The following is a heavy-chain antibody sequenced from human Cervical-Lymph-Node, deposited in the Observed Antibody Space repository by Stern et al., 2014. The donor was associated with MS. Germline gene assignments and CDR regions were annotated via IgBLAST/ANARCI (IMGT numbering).Heavy chain of an antibody. D-gene: IGHD2-15*01. CDR2: IKSKTDGGTT. CDR3: TTGYCSGGSCYRLPYYYYYYGMDV. CDR1: GFTFSNAW. V-gene: IGHV3-15*01. Sequence: EVQLVESGGGLVKPGGSLRLSCAASGFTFSNAWMSWVRQAPGKGLEWVGRIKSKTDGGTTDYAAPVKGRFTISRDDSKNTLYLQMNSLKTEDTAVYYCTTGYCSGGSCYRLPYYYYYYGMDVWGQGTTVTVSS. J-gene: IGHJ6*02.